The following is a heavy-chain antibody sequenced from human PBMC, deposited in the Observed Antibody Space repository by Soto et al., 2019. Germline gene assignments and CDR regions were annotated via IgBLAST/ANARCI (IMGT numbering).Heavy chain of an antibody. V-gene: IGHV1-18*01. CDR3: AREGGIAVAGTLTRYYYYMDV. J-gene: IGHJ6*03. CDR2: ISAYNGNT. CDR1: GYTFTSYG. Sequence: GASVKVSCKASGYTFTSYGISWVRQAPGQGLEWMGWISAYNGNTNYAQKLQGRVTMTTDTSTSTAYMELRSLRSDDTAVYYCAREGGIAVAGTLTRYYYYMDVWGKGTTVTVSS. D-gene: IGHD6-19*01.